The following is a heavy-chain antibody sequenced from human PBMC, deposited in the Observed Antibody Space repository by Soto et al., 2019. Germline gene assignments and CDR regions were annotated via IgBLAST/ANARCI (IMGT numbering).Heavy chain of an antibody. CDR1: GGSISSYY. J-gene: IGHJ6*03. Sequence: SETXSLTCTVSGGSISSYYWSWIRQPPGKGLEWIGYIYYSGSTNYNPSLKSRVTISVDTSKNQFSLKLSSVTAADTAVYYCARDWSEREYSGHDSRYYYYLDVWGKGTTVTVSS. CDR2: IYYSGST. D-gene: IGHD5-12*01. CDR3: ARDWSEREYSGHDSRYYYYLDV. V-gene: IGHV4-59*01.